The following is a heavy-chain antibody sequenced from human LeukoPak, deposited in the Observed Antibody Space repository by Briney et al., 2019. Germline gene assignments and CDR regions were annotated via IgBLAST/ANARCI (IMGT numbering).Heavy chain of an antibody. CDR3: AKDGGGSLEWLPPMDV. CDR1: GFTFSSYA. D-gene: IGHD3-3*01. V-gene: IGHV3-23*01. Sequence: GGSLRLSCAASGFTFSSYAMSWVRQAPGKGLEWVSGISGSGGSTYYADSVKGRFTISRDNSKNTLYLQMNRLRAEDTAVYYCAKDGGGSLEWLPPMDVWGQGTTVTASS. CDR2: ISGSGGST. J-gene: IGHJ6*02.